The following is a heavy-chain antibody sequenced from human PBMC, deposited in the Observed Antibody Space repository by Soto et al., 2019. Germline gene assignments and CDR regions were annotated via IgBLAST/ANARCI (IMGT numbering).Heavy chain of an antibody. Sequence: GASVKVSCKASGYTFTSYGISWVRQAPGQGLEWMGWISAYNGNTNYAQKLQGRVTMTTDTSTSTAYMELRSLRSDDTAVYYCARGYYDFWSGKPNGWFDPWGQGTLVTVSS. CDR3: ARGYYDFWSGKPNGWFDP. D-gene: IGHD3-3*01. J-gene: IGHJ5*02. CDR1: GYTFTSYG. V-gene: IGHV1-18*04. CDR2: ISAYNGNT.